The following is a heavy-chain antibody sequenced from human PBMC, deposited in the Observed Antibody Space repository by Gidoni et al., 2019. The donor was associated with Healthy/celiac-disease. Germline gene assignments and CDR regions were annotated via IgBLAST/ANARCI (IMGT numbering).Heavy chain of an antibody. CDR3: ARHPYSSSWYSFQH. Sequence: QVQLQESGPGLVKPSETLSLTCTVSGGAISSYYWSWIRQPPGKGREWIGYIYYRGSTNYNPSLKSRFTISVDTSKNQFSLKLSSVTAAATAVYYCARHPYSSSWYSFQHWGQGTLVTVSS. CDR1: GGAISSYY. CDR2: IYYRGST. V-gene: IGHV4-59*08. D-gene: IGHD6-13*01. J-gene: IGHJ1*01.